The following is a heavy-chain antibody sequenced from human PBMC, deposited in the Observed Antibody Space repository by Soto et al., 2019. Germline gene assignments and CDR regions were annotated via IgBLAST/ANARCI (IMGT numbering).Heavy chain of an antibody. CDR1: GASISGHF. D-gene: IGHD3-10*01. Sequence: QVQLQESGPGLVKPSETLSLTCTVSGASISGHFWSWIRQPPGKGLEWIAYIYNSGSNYNPSLKSRVSSSGDTSKNLLFLMLSSVIDADSAVYYYAINTDVWGQGTTVTVSS. V-gene: IGHV4-59*08. J-gene: IGHJ6*02. CDR2: IYNSGS. CDR3: AINTDV.